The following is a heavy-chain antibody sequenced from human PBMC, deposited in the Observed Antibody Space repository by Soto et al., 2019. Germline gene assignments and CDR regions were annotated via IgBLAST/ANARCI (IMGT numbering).Heavy chain of an antibody. Sequence: GGSLRLSCSASGFTFSEYSMHWVRQAPGKGLEWVSGFRTGGDDGTTYYADSVKGRFTISRDNSKNTLYLQMNSLRAEDTAVYYCARGVVTDYWGQGTLVTVSS. CDR1: GFTFSEYS. CDR2: FRTGGDDGTT. J-gene: IGHJ4*02. D-gene: IGHD3-3*01. CDR3: ARGVVTDY. V-gene: IGHV3-64*04.